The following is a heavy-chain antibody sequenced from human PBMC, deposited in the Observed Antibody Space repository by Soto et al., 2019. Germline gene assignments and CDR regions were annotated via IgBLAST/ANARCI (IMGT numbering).Heavy chain of an antibody. CDR1: GYTFSSYG. J-gene: IGHJ6*02. V-gene: IGHV1-18*01. CDR3: ARDRPPVVDTTAPLKIYNYYGMDV. CDR2: ISAHTGNT. D-gene: IGHD5-18*01. Sequence: ASVKVSCKASGYTFSSYGISWVRQAPGQGLEWMGWISAHTGNTNYAQKLQGRVTMTTDTSTTTAYMELRRLTSDDTAVYYCARDRPPVVDTTAPLKIYNYYGMDVWG.